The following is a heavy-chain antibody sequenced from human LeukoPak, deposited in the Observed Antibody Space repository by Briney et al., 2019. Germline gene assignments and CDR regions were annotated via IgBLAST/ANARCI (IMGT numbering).Heavy chain of an antibody. J-gene: IGHJ4*02. CDR2: ISGYNGNT. Sequence: GASVKVSCKASGYTFTAYGISWVRQAPGQGLEWMGWISGYNGNTNYAQKFQGRLTVTTDSSTSTAYMELRNLRSDDTAVYYCARDGTSTDDYWGQGTLVTVSS. CDR1: GYTFTAYG. CDR3: ARDGTSTDDY. V-gene: IGHV1-18*01. D-gene: IGHD2-2*01.